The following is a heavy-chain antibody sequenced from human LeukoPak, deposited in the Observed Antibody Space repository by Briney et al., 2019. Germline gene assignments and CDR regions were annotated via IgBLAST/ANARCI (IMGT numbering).Heavy chain of an antibody. CDR3: ARDQNHYFDY. CDR1: GFTFSSYG. Sequence: GRSLRLSCAASGFTFSSYGMHWVRQAPGKGLEWVAIISYDGSNKYYADSVKGRFTISRDNSKNTVYLQMNSLRAEDTAVYFCARDQNHYFDYWGQGTLVTVSS. V-gene: IGHV3-30*03. J-gene: IGHJ4*02. D-gene: IGHD2/OR15-2a*01. CDR2: ISYDGSNK.